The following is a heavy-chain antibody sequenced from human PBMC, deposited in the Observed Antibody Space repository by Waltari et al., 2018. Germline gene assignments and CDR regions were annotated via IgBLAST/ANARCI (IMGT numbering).Heavy chain of an antibody. D-gene: IGHD2-2*01. CDR1: GFTFSSHW. CDR2: VNGDGSAA. Sequence: EGQLAESGGGLVQPGGSLRLSCAASGFTFSSHWMHWVRPAPGKGLGWGSRVNGDGSAATYAAYVGGRFTISRDNAKNTLYLQMNSLKVEDTAVYYCARESEFCSSSACNDGFDVWGQGTMVIVSS. J-gene: IGHJ3*01. V-gene: IGHV3-74*01. CDR3: ARESEFCSSSACNDGFDV.